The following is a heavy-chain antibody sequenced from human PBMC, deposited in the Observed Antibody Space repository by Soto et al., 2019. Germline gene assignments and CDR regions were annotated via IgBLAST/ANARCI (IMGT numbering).Heavy chain of an antibody. CDR3: QTDDRIRYFDCQYYYYYMDV. CDR2: ISGSGGST. Sequence: GGSLILSCAASGFTFSSYAMSWVRQAPGKGLEWVSAISGSGGSTYYADSVKGRFTISRDNSKNTLYLQMNSLRAEDTAVYYFQTDDRIRYFDCQYYYYYMDVWGKGTTVTVSS. J-gene: IGHJ6*03. D-gene: IGHD3-9*01. V-gene: IGHV3-23*01. CDR1: GFTFSSYA.